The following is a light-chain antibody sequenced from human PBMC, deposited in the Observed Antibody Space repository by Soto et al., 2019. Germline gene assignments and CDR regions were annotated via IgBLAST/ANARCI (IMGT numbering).Light chain of an antibody. J-gene: IGKJ3*01. CDR3: QHYNTYSKA. Sequence: PGESVTLSCRTSQTISGNYLSWYQRRPGQAPRLLIFGASIRATDIPARFSGSGSGRDFTLAITSLEPDDSAIYYCQHYNTYSKAFGPGTRVEIK. CDR1: QTISGNY. CDR2: GAS. V-gene: IGKV3D-7*01.